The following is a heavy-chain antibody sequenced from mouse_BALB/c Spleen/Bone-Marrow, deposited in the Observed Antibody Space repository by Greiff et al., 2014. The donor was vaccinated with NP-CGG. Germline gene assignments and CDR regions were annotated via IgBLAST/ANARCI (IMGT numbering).Heavy chain of an antibody. Sequence: VQLKESGGGLVKPGGSLKLSCAASGFAFGSYDMSWVRQTPEKRLEWVAYISSGGGSTYYPDTVKGRFTISRDNAKNTLYLQMSSLKSEDTAMYYCARQGYGYVDFDVWGAGTTVTVSS. CDR3: ARQGYGYVDFDV. CDR1: GFAFGSYD. J-gene: IGHJ1*01. V-gene: IGHV5-12-1*01. CDR2: ISSGGGST. D-gene: IGHD1-2*01.